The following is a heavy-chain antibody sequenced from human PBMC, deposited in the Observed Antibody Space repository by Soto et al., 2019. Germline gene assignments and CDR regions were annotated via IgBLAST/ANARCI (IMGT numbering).Heavy chain of an antibody. V-gene: IGHV3-30-3*01. J-gene: IGHJ5*02. CDR2: ISYDGSNK. D-gene: IGHD3-3*01. Sequence: GGSLRLSCAASGFTFSSYAMHWVRQAPGKGLEWVAVISYDGSNKYYADSVKGRFTISRDNSKNTLYLQMNSLRAEDTAVYYCANSSYYYFWSRPRFDPWGQGTLVTVSS. CDR3: ANSSYYYFWSRPRFDP. CDR1: GFTFSSYA.